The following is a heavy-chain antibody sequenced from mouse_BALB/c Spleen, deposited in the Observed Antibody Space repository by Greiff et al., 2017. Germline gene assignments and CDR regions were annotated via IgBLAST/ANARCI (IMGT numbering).Heavy chain of an antibody. J-gene: IGHJ4*01. CDR1: GFTFTSYG. CDR2: ISSCSSTI. Sequence: EVQLVESGAGLVQPGGSRKLSCAASGFTFTSYGMHWVRQAPEKGLEWVTYISSCSSTIYYADTVKGRFTISRDNPKNTLFLRMTSLRSEDTAMYYCARSSTTMDYWGQGTSVTVSS. D-gene: IGHD1-1*01. CDR3: ARSSTTMDY. V-gene: IGHV5-17*02.